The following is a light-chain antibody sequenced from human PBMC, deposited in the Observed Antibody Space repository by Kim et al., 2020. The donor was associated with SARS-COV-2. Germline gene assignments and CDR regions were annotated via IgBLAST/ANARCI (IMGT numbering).Light chain of an antibody. V-gene: IGKV3-15*01. CDR3: QQYNNWPSIT. J-gene: IGKJ5*01. CDR2: GAS. Sequence: SPGERVTLSCRASERVTSNFAWYQQKPGQAPRLLVYGASTRATGIPARFSGSGSGTEFTLSISSLQSEDFAVYYCQQYNNWPSITFGQGTRLEIK. CDR1: ERVTSN.